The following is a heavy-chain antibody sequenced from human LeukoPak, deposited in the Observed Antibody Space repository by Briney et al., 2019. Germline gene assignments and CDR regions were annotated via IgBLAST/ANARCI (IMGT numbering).Heavy chain of an antibody. CDR3: ARDTSSPVFGIDL. CDR2: IYTSGNT. V-gene: IGHV4-61*02. D-gene: IGHD2-2*01. J-gene: IGHJ5*02. CDR1: GGSVSSGPFY. Sequence: TLSPTCTVSGGSVSSGPFYWRWIRQPAGKGLEWIGRIYTSGNTNYNPSLKSRVTISIHTSKNQFSLELSSVTATDTAVYYCARDTSSPVFGIDLWSRGTLVTVSS.